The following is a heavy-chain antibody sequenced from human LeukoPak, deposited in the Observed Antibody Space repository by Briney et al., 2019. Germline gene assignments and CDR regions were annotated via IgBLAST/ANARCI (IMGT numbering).Heavy chain of an antibody. CDR3: ARLDSSSWYY. J-gene: IGHJ4*02. D-gene: IGHD6-13*01. CDR1: GYSFTSNW. CDR2: IFPGDSDT. Sequence: GESLKISCKGSGYSFTSNWIGWVRQMPGKGLEWMGIIFPGDSDTRYSPAFQGQVTISAGKSISTAYLQWSSLKASDTAMYYCARLDSSSWYYWGQGTRVSVSS. V-gene: IGHV5-51*01.